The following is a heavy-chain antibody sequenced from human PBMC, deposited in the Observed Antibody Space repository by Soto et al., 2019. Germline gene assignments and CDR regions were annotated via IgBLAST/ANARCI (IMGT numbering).Heavy chain of an antibody. CDR3: VKDRNPTDLAYCGGDCYLPSLFKDY. Sequence: GGSLRLSCAASGFTFSSYAMSWVRQAPGKGLEWVSAISGSGGSTYYADSVKGRFTISRDNSKNTLYLQMNSLRAEDTAVYYCVKDRNPTDLAYCGGDCYLPSLFKDYWGQGTLVTVSS. CDR2: ISGSGGST. D-gene: IGHD2-21*02. V-gene: IGHV3-23*01. CDR1: GFTFSSYA. J-gene: IGHJ4*02.